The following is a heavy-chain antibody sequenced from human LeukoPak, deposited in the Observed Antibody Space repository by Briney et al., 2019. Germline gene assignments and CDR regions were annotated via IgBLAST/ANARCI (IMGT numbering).Heavy chain of an antibody. J-gene: IGHJ6*03. D-gene: IGHD3-10*01. CDR1: GYTFTSYG. CDR3: ARFGELSRFYYYYYSLDV. V-gene: IGHV1-18*01. Sequence: GASVKVSCKASGYTFTSYGISWVRQAPGQGLEWMGWSSAYNGNTNYAHKLQGRVTMTTDTSTSTAYMELRSLRSDETAVYYCARFGELSRFYYYYYSLDVWGKGTTVTISS. CDR2: SSAYNGNT.